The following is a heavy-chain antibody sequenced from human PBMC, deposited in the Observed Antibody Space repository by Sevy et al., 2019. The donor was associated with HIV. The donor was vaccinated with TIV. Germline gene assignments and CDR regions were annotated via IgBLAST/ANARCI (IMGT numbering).Heavy chain of an antibody. CDR2: IPWNSANV. V-gene: IGHV3-9*01. D-gene: IGHD2-15*01. CDR3: AKDMRIGGFAVSYYYGIDV. J-gene: IGHJ6*02. Sequence: GGSLRLSCAGSGFKYEDYAMHWVRQIPGKGLEWVSSIPWNSANVAYADSVKGRFTISRDNAKKSLVLQMNRLRVEDTAFYYCAKDMRIGGFAVSYYYGIDVWGQGTMVTVSS. CDR1: GFKYEDYA.